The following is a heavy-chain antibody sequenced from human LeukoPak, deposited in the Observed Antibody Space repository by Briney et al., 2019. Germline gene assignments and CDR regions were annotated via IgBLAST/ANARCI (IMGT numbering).Heavy chain of an antibody. CDR1: GYTFTSYY. CDR2: INPSGGST. CDR3: ARYSVAGTGSEYFQH. V-gene: IGHV1-46*01. Sequence: ASVKVSCKASGYTFTSYYMHWVRQAPGQGLEWMGIINPSGGSTSYAQKLQGRVTMTRDTSTSTVYMELSSLRSEDTAVYYCARYSVAGTGSEYFQHWGQGTLVTVSS. J-gene: IGHJ1*01. D-gene: IGHD6-19*01.